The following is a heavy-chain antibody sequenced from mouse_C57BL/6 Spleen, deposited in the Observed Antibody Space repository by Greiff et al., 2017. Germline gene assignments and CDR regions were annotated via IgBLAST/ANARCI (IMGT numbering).Heavy chain of an antibody. CDR2: INPNNGGT. J-gene: IGHJ1*03. D-gene: IGHD2-4*01. CDR3: AREDYDVGYFDV. CDR1: GYTFTDYN. V-gene: IGHV1-18*01. Sequence: VQLQQSGPELVKPGASVKIPCKASGYTFTDYNMDWVKQSHGKSLEWIGDINPNNGGTIYNQKFKGKATLTVDKSSSTAYMELRSLTSEDTAVYYCAREDYDVGYFDVWGTGTTVTVSS.